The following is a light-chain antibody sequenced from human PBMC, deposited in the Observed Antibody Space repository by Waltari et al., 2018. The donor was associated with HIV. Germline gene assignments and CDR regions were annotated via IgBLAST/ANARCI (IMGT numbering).Light chain of an antibody. Sequence: DIQMTQSPSSLSASVGDRVTITCQASQDIKNYLNWYQQKPGNAPKLLIYDASNLETGVPSRFSGSGSGTHFSFTISSLQPEDFATYYCQHYKDIPLTFGQGTKLDIK. CDR3: QHYKDIPLT. V-gene: IGKV1-33*01. CDR1: QDIKNY. J-gene: IGKJ2*01. CDR2: DAS.